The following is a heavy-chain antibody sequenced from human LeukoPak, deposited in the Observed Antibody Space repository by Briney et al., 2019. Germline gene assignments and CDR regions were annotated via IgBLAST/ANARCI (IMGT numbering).Heavy chain of an antibody. V-gene: IGHV4-34*01. CDR3: ARRPWCGDFDN. CDR2: INHSGST. D-gene: IGHD3-10*01. Sequence: SETLSPTCAVYGGSFSGYYWSWIRQPPGKGLEWIGEINHSGSTNYNPSLKSRVTISVDTSKNQFSLKLSSVTAADTAVYYRARRPWCGDFDNWGQGTLVTVSS. J-gene: IGHJ4*02. CDR1: GGSFSGYY.